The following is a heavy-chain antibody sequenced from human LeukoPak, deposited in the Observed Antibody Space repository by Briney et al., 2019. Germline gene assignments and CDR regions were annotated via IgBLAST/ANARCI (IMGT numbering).Heavy chain of an antibody. V-gene: IGHV3-66*02. Sequence: GGCLRLSCAASGFTVSNNYMSWVRQAPGRGLEWVAIFYAGGSTFYADSVKGRFIISRDISKNTLFLQMNSLKPEDTAVYYCARDRPLDYWGQGTLVTVSS. CDR2: FYAGGST. CDR3: ARDRPLDY. CDR1: GFTVSNNY. J-gene: IGHJ4*02.